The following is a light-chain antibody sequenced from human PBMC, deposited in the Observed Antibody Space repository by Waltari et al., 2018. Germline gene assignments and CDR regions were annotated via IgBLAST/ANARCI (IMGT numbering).Light chain of an antibody. CDR1: ALRKRY. J-gene: IGLJ1*01. CDR3: QSTDTTYTYPYV. Sequence: SYELTQPPSVSVSPGQTARITCSGDALRKRYTYWYQQRPGPAPVVVMTRDTERPSGIPERFSCSSSGTTATLTITGVQAEDEADYFCQSTDTTYTYPYVFGTGTKFTVL. V-gene: IGLV3-25*03. CDR2: RDT.